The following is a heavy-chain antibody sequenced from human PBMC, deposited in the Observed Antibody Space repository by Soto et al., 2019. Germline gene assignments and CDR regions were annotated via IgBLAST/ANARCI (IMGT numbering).Heavy chain of an antibody. Sequence: QITLKESGPTLVKPTQTLTLTCTFSGFSLSSSGVGVGWIRQPPGKALEWLALIYWDDDERHSPSLRSRLTITKDTSKDQVVVTMTNMDPVDTATYYGARSRLNYWGQGSLVTGSS. V-gene: IGHV2-5*02. CDR3: ARSRLNY. CDR1: GFSLSSSGVG. CDR2: IYWDDDE. J-gene: IGHJ4*02.